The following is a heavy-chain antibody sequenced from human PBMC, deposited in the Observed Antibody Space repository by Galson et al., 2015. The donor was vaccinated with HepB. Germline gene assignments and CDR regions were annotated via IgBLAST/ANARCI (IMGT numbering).Heavy chain of an antibody. J-gene: IGHJ4*02. CDR1: GYTFTGYY. Sequence: SVKVSCKASGYTFTGYYIHWVRQVPGQGLEWVGWMNPNNGNTGYAQKFQGRVTMTRNTSIRTAYMELSSLRSEDSAVYYCARGRFAMAPDNWGQGTLVTVSS. CDR2: MNPNNGNT. V-gene: IGHV1-8*02. D-gene: IGHD5-24*01. CDR3: ARGRFAMAPDN.